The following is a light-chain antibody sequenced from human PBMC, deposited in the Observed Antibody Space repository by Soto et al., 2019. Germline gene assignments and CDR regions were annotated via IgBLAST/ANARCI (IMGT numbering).Light chain of an antibody. CDR1: QGVLHNSNSHHF. CDR2: WTS. J-gene: IGKJ1*01. Sequence: TQSPDSLAVSLGARATINCRSSQGVLHNSNSHHFLSWHQQRPGQSPKLLIYWTSLRESGVPERFIGSGSGAEFTLTISSLQAEDVAVYYCQQSFGNFTWTFGQGTKVDIK. CDR3: QQSFGNFTWT. V-gene: IGKV4-1*01.